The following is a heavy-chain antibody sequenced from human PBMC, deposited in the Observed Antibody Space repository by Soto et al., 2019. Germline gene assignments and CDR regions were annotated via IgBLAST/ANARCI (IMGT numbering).Heavy chain of an antibody. J-gene: IGHJ4*02. D-gene: IGHD6-19*01. CDR3: ASGSSSSGCRVFDY. CDR2: TVSDGRSR. CDR1: GFTFSDYG. V-gene: IGHV3-30*02. Sequence: GGSLRLSCAASGFTFSDYGMHWVRQAPGKGLEWVAFTVSDGRSRNYADSVRGRFTISRDNSMNTLYLEMNSLRVEDTAVYYCASGSSSSGCRVFDYWGQGTPVTVSS.